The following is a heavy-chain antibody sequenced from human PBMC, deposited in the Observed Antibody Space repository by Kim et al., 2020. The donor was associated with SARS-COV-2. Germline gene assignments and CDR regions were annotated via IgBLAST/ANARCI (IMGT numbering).Heavy chain of an antibody. CDR3: ARGDYYGSGSYIY. Sequence: YNPSLKTRVTISVDTSKNQFSLKLSSMTAADTAVYYCARGDYYGSGSYIYWGQGTLVTVSS. V-gene: IGHV4-59*09. J-gene: IGHJ4*02. D-gene: IGHD3-10*01.